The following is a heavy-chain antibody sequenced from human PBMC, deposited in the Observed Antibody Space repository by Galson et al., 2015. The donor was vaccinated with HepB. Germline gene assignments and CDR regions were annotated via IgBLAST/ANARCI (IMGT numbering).Heavy chain of an antibody. CDR1: GFTFSSYA. CDR2: ISGSGGST. Sequence: SLRLSCAASGFTFSSYAMSWVRQAPGKGLEWVSAISGSGGSTYYADSVKGRFTISRDNSKNTLYLQMNSLRAEDTAVYYCAKVSVKSIAARKYYFDYWGQGTLSPSPQ. CDR3: AKVSVKSIAARKYYFDY. V-gene: IGHV3-23*01. D-gene: IGHD6-6*01. J-gene: IGHJ4*02.